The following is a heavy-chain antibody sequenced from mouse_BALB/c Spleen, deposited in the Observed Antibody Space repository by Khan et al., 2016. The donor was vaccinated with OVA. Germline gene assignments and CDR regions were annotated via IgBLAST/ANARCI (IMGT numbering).Heavy chain of an antibody. CDR3: TRIYRSDFNY. J-gene: IGHJ2*01. Sequence: VQLKESGPELVKPGASVKISCKASGYSFTGYFMNWVMQSHRKSLEWIGRINPYIGETFYNQKFKGKATLTVDESSSTAYMELRNLASEDSAVYYRTRIYRSDFNYWGQGTTLTVSA. CDR1: GYSFTGYF. V-gene: IGHV1-20*02. CDR2: INPYIGET. D-gene: IGHD1-1*01.